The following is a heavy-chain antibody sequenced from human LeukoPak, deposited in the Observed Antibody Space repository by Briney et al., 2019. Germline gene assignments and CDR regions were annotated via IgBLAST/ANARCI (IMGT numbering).Heavy chain of an antibody. V-gene: IGHV4-34*01. Sequence: SETLSLTCAVYGGSFSGYYWSWIRQPPGKGLEWIGEINHSGSTNYNPSLKSRVTISVDTSKNQFSLKLSSVTAADTAVYYCARRTQGITMVRGVITHYYYYMDVWGKGTTVTISS. CDR3: ARRTQGITMVRGVITHYYYYMDV. CDR2: INHSGST. D-gene: IGHD3-10*01. J-gene: IGHJ6*03. CDR1: GGSFSGYY.